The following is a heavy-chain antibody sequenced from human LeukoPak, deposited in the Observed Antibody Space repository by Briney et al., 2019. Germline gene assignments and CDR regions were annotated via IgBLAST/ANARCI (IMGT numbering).Heavy chain of an antibody. D-gene: IGHD5-12*01. Sequence: PGGSLRLSCAASGFTFSSYGMHWVRQAPGKGLEWVAFIRCDGSNKFYADSVKGRFTISRDNSRNTLYLQMNSLRAEDTAVYYCAKDGLYSGYDVYYFDYWGQGTLVTVSS. V-gene: IGHV3-30*02. CDR1: GFTFSSYG. CDR3: AKDGLYSGYDVYYFDY. CDR2: IRCDGSNK. J-gene: IGHJ4*02.